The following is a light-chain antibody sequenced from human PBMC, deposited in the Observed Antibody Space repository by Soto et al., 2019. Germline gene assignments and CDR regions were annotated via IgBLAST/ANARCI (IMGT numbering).Light chain of an antibody. V-gene: IGLV2-8*01. J-gene: IGLJ1*01. CDR2: EVT. CDR1: SSDVGFYNF. CDR3: ASYAGTRLFV. Sequence: LTQPPSASGSPGQSLTISCTGTSSDVGFYNFVSWYQQRPGKAPKLVIYEVTKRPSGVPDRFSGSKSGSTASLTVSGLQADDEAAYYCASYAGTRLFVFGSGTKVTVL.